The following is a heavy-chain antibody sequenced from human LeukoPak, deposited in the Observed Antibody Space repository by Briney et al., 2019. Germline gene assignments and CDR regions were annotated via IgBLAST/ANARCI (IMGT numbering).Heavy chain of an antibody. CDR1: GFTVNNIY. Sequence: PGGSLRLSCAASGFTVNNIYVSWVRQAPGKGLEWVSVIYSGGSTYYAASVKGRFTMSKDRSKNTLYLQMNSLRAEDTAVYYCASQAAYYDSTGSGYWGQGTLVTVSS. CDR2: IYSGGST. V-gene: IGHV3-66*04. D-gene: IGHD3-22*01. CDR3: ASQAAYYDSTGSGY. J-gene: IGHJ4*02.